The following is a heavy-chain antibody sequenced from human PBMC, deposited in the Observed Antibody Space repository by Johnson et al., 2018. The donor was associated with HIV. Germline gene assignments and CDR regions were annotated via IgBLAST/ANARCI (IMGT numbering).Heavy chain of an antibody. CDR1: RLTSGSHD. CDR3: ARGPGYDHDYGGCDI. V-gene: IGHV3-30*03. Sequence: QVQLVESGGGLVKPGGSLRLSCAAPRLTSGSHDMHWVRPAPGTGLDWVAVLSAYGRNHYSADSVKGRFTSSRDNSNKTVYLQMNSLRVDDTAVYYCARGPGYDHDYGGCDIWGQGTMVTVSS. CDR2: LSAYGRNH. J-gene: IGHJ3*02. D-gene: IGHD4-23*01.